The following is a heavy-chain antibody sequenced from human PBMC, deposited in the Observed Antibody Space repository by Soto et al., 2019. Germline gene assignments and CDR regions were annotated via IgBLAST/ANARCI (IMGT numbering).Heavy chain of an antibody. CDR3: ARGRGIVATINRSLLFDY. Sequence: PSETLSLTCTVSGGSINSGGYYWNWIRQHPGKGLEWIGYIYYSGSTYYNPSLKSRVTISVDTSKNQFSLKLSSVTAADTAVYYCARGRGIVATINRSLLFDYWGQGTLVTVSS. D-gene: IGHD5-12*01. V-gene: IGHV4-31*03. J-gene: IGHJ4*02. CDR2: IYYSGST. CDR1: GGSINSGGYY.